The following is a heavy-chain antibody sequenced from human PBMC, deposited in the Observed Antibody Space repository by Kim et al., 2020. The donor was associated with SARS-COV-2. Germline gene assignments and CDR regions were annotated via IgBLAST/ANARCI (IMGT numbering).Heavy chain of an antibody. V-gene: IGHV4-39*01. J-gene: IGHJ4*01. Sequence: SETLSLTCTVSGGSISSNNYYWGWIRQPPGKGLEWIGSIYYSGTTYYNPSLKSRVSISVDTSKNQFSLNLTSVTAADTAVYYCARSSSWNNGFDYCGHGTLVTVSS. CDR3: ARSSSWNNGFDY. CDR1: GGSISSNNYY. D-gene: IGHD2-2*01. CDR2: IYYSGTT.